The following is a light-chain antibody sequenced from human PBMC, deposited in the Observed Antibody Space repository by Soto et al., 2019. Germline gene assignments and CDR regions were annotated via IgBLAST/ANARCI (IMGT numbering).Light chain of an antibody. J-gene: IGLJ1*01. V-gene: IGLV2-11*01. CDR2: DVS. Sequence: QSVLTQPRSVSGSPGQSVTISCTGTSSDVGGYNYVSWYQQHPGKAPKLMIYDVSKRPSGVPDRFSGSKSGNTASLTISGLQAEDEADYYCCSDAGSYSIFGTGNKVTVL. CDR3: CSDAGSYSI. CDR1: SSDVGGYNY.